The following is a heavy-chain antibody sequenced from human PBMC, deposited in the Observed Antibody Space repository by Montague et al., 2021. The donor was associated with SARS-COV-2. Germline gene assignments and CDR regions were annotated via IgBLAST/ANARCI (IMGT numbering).Heavy chain of an antibody. D-gene: IGHD5-12*01. J-gene: IGHJ6*02. CDR3: ARKDIALGYGVDA. Sequence: SETLSLTCTVSGGSISSSSYYWGWIRQPPGKGLEWIGSIYYSGSTYYNPSLKSRVTISVDTSKNQFSLKLSSVTAADTAVYYCARKDIALGYGVDAWGQGTTVTVSS. V-gene: IGHV4-39*07. CDR1: GGSISSSSYY. CDR2: IYYSGST.